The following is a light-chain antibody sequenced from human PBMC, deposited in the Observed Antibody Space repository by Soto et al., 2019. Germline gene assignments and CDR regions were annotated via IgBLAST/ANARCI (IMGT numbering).Light chain of an antibody. CDR2: GAS. CDR1: QSVSNYY. V-gene: IGKV3-20*01. Sequence: IVMTQSPGTLSLSPGERATLTCRASQSVSNYYLAWYQQKPGQAPRLLIYGASWRATGIPDRFSGSGSGTDFTLTITRLEPEDFAVYFCQQYGDSPSITFGQGTRLEIK. CDR3: QQYGDSPSIT. J-gene: IGKJ5*01.